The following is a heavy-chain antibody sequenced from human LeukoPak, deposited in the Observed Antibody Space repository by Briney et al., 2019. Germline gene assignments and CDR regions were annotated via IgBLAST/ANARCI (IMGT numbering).Heavy chain of an antibody. Sequence: SVKVSCKASGGTFSGYAISWVRQAPGQGLEWMGGIIPIFGTANYAQKFQGRVTITADKSTSTAYMELSSLRSEDTAVYYCARDAKRGYSGYDSFFDYWGQGTLVTVSS. CDR3: ARDAKRGYSGYDSFFDY. CDR1: GGTFSGYA. CDR2: IIPIFGTA. V-gene: IGHV1-69*06. D-gene: IGHD5-12*01. J-gene: IGHJ4*02.